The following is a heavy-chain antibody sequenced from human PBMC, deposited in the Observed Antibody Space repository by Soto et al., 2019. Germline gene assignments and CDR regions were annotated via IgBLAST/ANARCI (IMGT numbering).Heavy chain of an antibody. D-gene: IGHD6-13*01. CDR1: GFTFSSYG. CDR3: GAGQYFSDY. J-gene: IGHJ4*02. CDR2: ISYDGSDK. V-gene: IGHV3-30*03. Sequence: QVQLVESGGGVVQPGRSLRLSCAASGFTFSSYGMHWVRQAPGKGLEWVALISYDGSDKYYAASVKGRFTISRDNSKNTLYLQMNSLRVEDTAVYYCGAGQYFSDYWGQGTLVTVS.